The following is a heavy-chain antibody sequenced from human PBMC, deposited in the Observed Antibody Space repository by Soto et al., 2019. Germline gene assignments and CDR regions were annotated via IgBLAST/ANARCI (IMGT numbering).Heavy chain of an antibody. J-gene: IGHJ6*02. V-gene: IGHV3-30*18. D-gene: IGHD6-6*01. CDR2: ISYDGSNK. CDR1: GFTFSSYG. CDR3: AKVVAARKYYYYGMDV. Sequence: QVQLVESGGGVVQPGRSLRLSCAASGFTFSSYGMHWVRQAPGKGLEWVAVISYDGSNKYYADSVKGRFTISRDNSKNTLYLQMNSLRAEDTAVYYCAKVVAARKYYYYGMDVWGQGTTVPVSS.